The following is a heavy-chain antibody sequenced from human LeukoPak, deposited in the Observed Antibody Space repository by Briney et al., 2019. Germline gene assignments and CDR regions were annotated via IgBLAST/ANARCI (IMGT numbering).Heavy chain of an antibody. D-gene: IGHD1-26*01. J-gene: IGHJ3*02. Sequence: GGSLRLSCAASGFTFSSYWMHWVRQAPGKGLVWVSRINSDGSSTDYADSVKGRFTISRDNAKNTLYLQMNSLRAEDTAVYYCARTTSMSYVGDAFDIWGQGTMVTVSS. CDR3: ARTTSMSYVGDAFDI. V-gene: IGHV3-74*01. CDR1: GFTFSSYW. CDR2: INSDGSST.